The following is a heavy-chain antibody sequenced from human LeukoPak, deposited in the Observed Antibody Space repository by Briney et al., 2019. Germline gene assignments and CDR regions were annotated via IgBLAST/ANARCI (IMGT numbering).Heavy chain of an antibody. D-gene: IGHD2-21*02. Sequence: GGSLRLSCAASGFNFANHAMSWVRQTAGKGLEWVSAISGGGDMTYYADSVKGRLTISRDNSKDTLFLQMHSLRPGDTAVYYCVREDTPATANYWGQGTLVTISS. CDR2: ISGGGDMT. CDR3: VREDTPATANY. CDR1: GFNFANHA. V-gene: IGHV3-23*01. J-gene: IGHJ4*02.